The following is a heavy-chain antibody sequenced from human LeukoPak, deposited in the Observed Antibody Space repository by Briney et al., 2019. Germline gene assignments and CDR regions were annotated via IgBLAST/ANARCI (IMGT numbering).Heavy chain of an antibody. Sequence: GGSLRLSCAASGFTFSSYWMSWVRQAPGKGLEWVAVIWYDGSNKYYADSVKGRFTISRDNSKNTLYLQMNSLRAEDTAVYYCARDYSRFYYYYGMDVWGQGTTVTVSS. CDR1: GFTFSSYW. D-gene: IGHD5-18*01. CDR2: IWYDGSNK. V-gene: IGHV3-33*08. CDR3: ARDYSRFYYYYGMDV. J-gene: IGHJ6*02.